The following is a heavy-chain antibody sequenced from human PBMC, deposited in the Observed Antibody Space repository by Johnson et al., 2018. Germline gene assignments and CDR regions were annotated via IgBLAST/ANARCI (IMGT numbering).Heavy chain of an antibody. V-gene: IGHV3-64*01. Sequence: LVESGGGLVQPGGSLRLSCAASGFTFSTYAMHWVRQAPGKGLEYVSTISRNGDSTYYANAVKGRFNISRDNSKNTLYLQMASLRAEDMAVYYCARDTSGYSYEYIQYWGQGTLVTFSS. CDR3: ARDTSGYSYEYIQY. D-gene: IGHD3-22*01. CDR1: GFTFSTYA. CDR2: ISRNGDST. J-gene: IGHJ1*01.